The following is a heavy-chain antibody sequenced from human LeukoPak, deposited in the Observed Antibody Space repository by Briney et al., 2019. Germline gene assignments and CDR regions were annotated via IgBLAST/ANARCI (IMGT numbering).Heavy chain of an antibody. CDR1: GYTFTDYY. D-gene: IGHD6-19*01. CDR3: ASSLSSGWYMDDY. V-gene: IGHV1-2*02. CDR2: INPNSGGT. J-gene: IGHJ4*02. Sequence: GASVKVSCKASGYTFTDYYMHWVRQAPGQGLEWMGWINPNSGGTNYAQKFQGRVTMTRDTSISTAYMELSRLRSDDTAVYYCASSLSSGWYMDDYWGQGTLVTVSS.